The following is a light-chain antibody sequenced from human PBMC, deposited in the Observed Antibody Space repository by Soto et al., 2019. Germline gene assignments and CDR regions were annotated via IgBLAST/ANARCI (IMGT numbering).Light chain of an antibody. J-gene: IGKJ1*01. CDR3: QQYNNWPHT. Sequence: EILMTQSPATLSVSPGETATLSCRASQSVSSNLAWYQQKPGQAPRLLVYGASTTATGIPAKFSGSRSGTEFTLTISSLQSEDFAVYYCQQYNNWPHTFGQGTQVEIK. CDR1: QSVSSN. V-gene: IGKV3-15*01. CDR2: GAS.